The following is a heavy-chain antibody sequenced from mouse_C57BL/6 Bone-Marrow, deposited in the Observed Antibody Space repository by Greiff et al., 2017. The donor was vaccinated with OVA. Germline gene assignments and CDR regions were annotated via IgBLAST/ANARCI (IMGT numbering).Heavy chain of an antibody. D-gene: IGHD2-3*01. J-gene: IGHJ4*01. CDR3: ARYDGYMDY. CDR1: GYAFTNYL. Sequence: QVQLQQSGAELVRPGTSVKVSCKASGYAFTNYLIEWVKQRPGQGLEWIGVINPGSGGTNYNEKFKGKATLTADKSSSTAYMQLSSLTSEDSAVYFCARYDGYMDYWGQGTSVTVSS. CDR2: INPGSGGT. V-gene: IGHV1-54*01.